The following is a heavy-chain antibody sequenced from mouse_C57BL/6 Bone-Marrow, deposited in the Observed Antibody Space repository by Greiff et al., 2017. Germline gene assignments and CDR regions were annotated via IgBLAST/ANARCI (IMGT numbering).Heavy chain of an antibody. CDR1: GFTFSSYA. CDR3: ARVLYYCLDY. CDR2: ISDGGSYT. J-gene: IGHJ2*01. V-gene: IGHV5-4*03. Sequence: EVKLMESGGGLVTPGGSLKLSCAASGFTFSSYAMSWVRQTPEKRLEWVATISDGGSYTYYTDNVKGRFTISRDNAKNNLYLQMSHLKSEDTAMYYCARVLYYCLDYWGQGTTLTVSS. D-gene: IGHD1-1*01.